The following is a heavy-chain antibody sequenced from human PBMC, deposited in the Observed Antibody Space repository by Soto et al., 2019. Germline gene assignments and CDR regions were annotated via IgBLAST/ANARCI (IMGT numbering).Heavy chain of an antibody. Sequence: SETLSLTCTVSGGSISSYYWSWIRQPPGKGLEWIGCIYYSGSTNYNPSLKSRVTISVDTSKNQFSLKLSSVTAADTAVYYCASGGEVGATYDYWGQGTLVTVSS. J-gene: IGHJ4*02. D-gene: IGHD1-26*01. CDR3: ASGGEVGATYDY. CDR2: IYYSGST. V-gene: IGHV4-59*01. CDR1: GGSISSYY.